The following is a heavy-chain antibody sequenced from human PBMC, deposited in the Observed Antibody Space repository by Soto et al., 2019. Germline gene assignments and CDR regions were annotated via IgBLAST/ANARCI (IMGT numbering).Heavy chain of an antibody. CDR1: GYTFTNYD. J-gene: IGHJ5*02. D-gene: IGHD3-22*01. CDR2: MKPNSGNT. Sequence: QVQLVQSGAEVKKPGASVKVSCKTSGYTFTNYDINWVRQATGQRLEWMGWMKPNSGNTGYAQNFQGRVTMTRDTSISTAYMELSSLRSEDTAVYYCARMAYDSDNTGNWFDPCGQGTLFTVSS. V-gene: IGHV1-8*01. CDR3: ARMAYDSDNTGNWFDP.